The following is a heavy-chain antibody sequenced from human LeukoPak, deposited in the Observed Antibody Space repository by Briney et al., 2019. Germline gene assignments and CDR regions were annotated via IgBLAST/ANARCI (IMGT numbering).Heavy chain of an antibody. CDR3: ARPLVNHHDSSGYGNEYFQH. CDR1: GYTFTTYA. CDR2: INTGNGNT. D-gene: IGHD3-22*01. J-gene: IGHJ1*01. Sequence: GASVKVSCKASGYTFTTYAMHWVRQAPGQRLEWMGWINTGNGNTGYSQKFQGRVTITSDTSASTAYMELSSLRSEDTAVYYCARPLVNHHDSSGYGNEYFQHWGQGTLVTVSS. V-gene: IGHV1-3*04.